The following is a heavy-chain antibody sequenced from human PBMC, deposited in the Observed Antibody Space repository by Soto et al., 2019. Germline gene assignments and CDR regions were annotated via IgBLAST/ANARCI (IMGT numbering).Heavy chain of an antibody. V-gene: IGHV4-59*01. D-gene: IGHD3-9*01. Sequence: SETLSLTCTVSGGSISSYYWSWIRRPPGKGLEWIGYIYYSGSTNYNPSLKSRVTISVDTSKNQFSLKLSSVTAADTAVYYCARVGWRDYDILTGYYYFDYWGQGTLVTVSS. CDR1: GGSISSYY. J-gene: IGHJ4*02. CDR2: IYYSGST. CDR3: ARVGWRDYDILTGYYYFDY.